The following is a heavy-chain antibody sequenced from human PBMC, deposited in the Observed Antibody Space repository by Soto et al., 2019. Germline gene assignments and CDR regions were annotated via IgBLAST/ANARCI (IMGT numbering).Heavy chain of an antibody. D-gene: IGHD1-1*01. CDR1: GFTFSSYA. CDR2: ISYDGSNK. CDR3: ARVPPGAHGPLMDV. V-gene: IGHV3-30-3*01. J-gene: IGHJ6*02. Sequence: GGSLRLSCAASGFTFSSYAMHWVRQAPGKGLEWVAVISYDGSNKYYADSVKGRFTISRDNSKNTLYLQMNSLRAEDTAVYYCARVPPGAHGPLMDVWGQGTTVTVSS.